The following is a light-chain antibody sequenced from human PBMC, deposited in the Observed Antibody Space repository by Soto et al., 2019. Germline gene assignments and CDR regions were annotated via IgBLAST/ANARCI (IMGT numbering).Light chain of an antibody. CDR1: QTIRTN. V-gene: IGKV3-15*01. CDR3: QQYETWPRT. Sequence: EIVITQSPSTLSVSPGEKVTLSCRASQTIRTNLGWYQQRPGQAPKLLIYDAATRATGLPARFSGSGSGTDFTLTIGSLQSGDFAVYYCQQYETWPRTFGQGTKVDIK. J-gene: IGKJ1*01. CDR2: DAA.